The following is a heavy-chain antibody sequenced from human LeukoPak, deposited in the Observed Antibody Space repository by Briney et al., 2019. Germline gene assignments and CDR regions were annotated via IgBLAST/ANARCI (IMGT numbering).Heavy chain of an antibody. V-gene: IGHV3-15*01. CDR2: IKSKTDGGTT. CDR1: GLTFSDAW. Sequence: GGSLRLSCAASGLTFSDAWMNWVRQAPGKGLEWVVRIKSKTDGGTTDYAAPVNGRFTISRDDSKNTLYLQMNSLKTEDTAVYYCATRSVTTIYWGQGTLVTVSS. J-gene: IGHJ4*02. D-gene: IGHD4-17*01. CDR3: ATRSVTTIY.